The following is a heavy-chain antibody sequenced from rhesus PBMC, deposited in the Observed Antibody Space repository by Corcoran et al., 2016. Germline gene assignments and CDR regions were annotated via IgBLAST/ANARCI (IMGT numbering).Heavy chain of an antibody. Sequence: QVTLKESGPALVKPTQTLTLTCTFSGFSISTTGTGVGWIRQPPGKALEWLASIHWNDSKYYSTSLKSRLTISKDTSNNQVVLTMTNMDPVDTATYYCAREKWVQFDFDYWGQGVLVTVSA. CDR1: GFSISTTGTG. V-gene: IGHV2-95*01. D-gene: IGHD5-24*01. CDR2: IHWNDSK. J-gene: IGHJ4*01. CDR3: AREKWVQFDFDY.